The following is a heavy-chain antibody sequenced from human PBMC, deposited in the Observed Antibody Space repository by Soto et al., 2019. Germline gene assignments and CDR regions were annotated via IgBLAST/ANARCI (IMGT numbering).Heavy chain of an antibody. CDR3: ARDSQQLVPPDFEY. J-gene: IGHJ4*02. Sequence: SSKGSGYANDSDGSCWLQQDPKKRPEWMGWISAYNGTTNYAQKLQGRVTMTTDTSTSTAYMELRSLRSDDTAVYYCARDSQQLVPPDFEYWGQGTLVTVSS. D-gene: IGHD6-13*01. V-gene: IGHV1-18*01. CDR1: GYANDSDG. CDR2: ISAYNGTT.